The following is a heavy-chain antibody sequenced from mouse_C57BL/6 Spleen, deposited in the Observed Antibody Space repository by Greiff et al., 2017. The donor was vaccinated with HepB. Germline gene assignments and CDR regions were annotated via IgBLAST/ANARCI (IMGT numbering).Heavy chain of an antibody. V-gene: IGHV1-53*01. CDR2: INPSNGGT. J-gene: IGHJ3*01. D-gene: IGHD1-1*01. Sequence: QVQLKQSGTELVKPGASVKLSCKASGYTFTSYWMHWVKQRPGQGLEWIGNINPSNGGTNYNEKFKSKATLTVDKSSSTAYMQLSSLTSEDSAVYYCARMVVARPLFAYWGQGTLVTVSA. CDR3: ARMVVARPLFAY. CDR1: GYTFTSYW.